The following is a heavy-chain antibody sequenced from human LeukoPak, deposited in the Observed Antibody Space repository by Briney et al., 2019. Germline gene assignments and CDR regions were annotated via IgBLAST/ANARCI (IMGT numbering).Heavy chain of an antibody. D-gene: IGHD4-17*01. J-gene: IGHJ4*02. V-gene: IGHV3-23*01. Sequence: GGSLRLSCATSGFTFSSYAMSWVRQAPGKGLEWVSGIGASGGSTYYADSVKGRFTISRDNSKNTLYLQMNSLRPEDTAVYYCARDIGGLDGDGLDYWGQGTLVTVSS. CDR2: IGASGGST. CDR3: ARDIGGLDGDGLDY. CDR1: GFTFSSYA.